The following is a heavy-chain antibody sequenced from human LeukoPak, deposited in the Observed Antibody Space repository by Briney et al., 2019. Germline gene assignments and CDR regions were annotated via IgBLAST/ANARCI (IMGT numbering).Heavy chain of an antibody. CDR3: ARDSIHYAILTGYYSSNWFDP. V-gene: IGHV4-30-2*01. CDR2: IYHSGST. Sequence: SETLSLTCAVSGGSISSGGYSWSWIRQPPGKGLEWIGYIYHSGSTYYNPSLKSRVTISVYRAKTPFSLKLRSVTAADTAVYYWARDSIHYAILTGYYSSNWFDPWGQGTLVTVSS. J-gene: IGHJ5*02. CDR1: GGSISSGGYS. D-gene: IGHD3-9*01.